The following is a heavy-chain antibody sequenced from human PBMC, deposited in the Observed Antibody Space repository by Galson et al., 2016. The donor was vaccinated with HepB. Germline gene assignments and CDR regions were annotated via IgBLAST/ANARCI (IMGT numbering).Heavy chain of an antibody. V-gene: IGHV3-13*01. J-gene: IGHJ6*04. Sequence: SLRLSCAASGFTFSIHDMHWVRQVTGKGLEWVSAIETAGDTYYPDSVEGRFTISRENATNSLYLQMNDLRAGDTAVYYCARGKSLLTMPWNYGLDVWGKGTAVTASS. CDR3: ARGKSLLTMPWNYGLDV. CDR2: IETAGDT. CDR1: GFTFSIHD. D-gene: IGHD1-1*01.